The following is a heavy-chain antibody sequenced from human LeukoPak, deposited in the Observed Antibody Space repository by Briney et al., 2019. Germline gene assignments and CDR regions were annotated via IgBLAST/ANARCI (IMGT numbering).Heavy chain of an antibody. Sequence: GGSLRLSCAASGFTVSSNYMSWVRQAPGKGLEWVSVIYSGGSTYYADSVKGRFTISRDNSQNTLYLQMNSLRAEDTAVYYCAKENSSGWYWGDFQYDYWGQGTLVTVSS. CDR3: AKENSSGWYWGDFQYDY. CDR2: IYSGGST. CDR1: GFTVSSNY. V-gene: IGHV3-53*05. D-gene: IGHD6-19*01. J-gene: IGHJ4*02.